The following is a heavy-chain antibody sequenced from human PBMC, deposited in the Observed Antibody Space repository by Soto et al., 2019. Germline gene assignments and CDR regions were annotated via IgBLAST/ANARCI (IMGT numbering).Heavy chain of an antibody. D-gene: IGHD3-3*01. CDR1: GGSISSGDYY. CDR2: IYYSGST. CDR3: ASFYDFWSGYDQGYFDY. V-gene: IGHV4-30-4*01. J-gene: IGHJ4*02. Sequence: PSETLSLTCTVSGGSISSGDYYWSWIRQPPGKGLEWIGYIYYSGSTYYNPSLKSRVTISVDTSKNQFSLKLSSVTAADTAVYYCASFYDFWSGYDQGYFDYWGQGTLVTVSS.